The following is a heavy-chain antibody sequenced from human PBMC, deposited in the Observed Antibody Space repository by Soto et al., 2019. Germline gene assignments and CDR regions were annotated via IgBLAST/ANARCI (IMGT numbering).Heavy chain of an antibody. D-gene: IGHD6-19*01. CDR2: IVPMYDTP. CDR3: ARERGDRPLAGSDAFET. J-gene: IGHJ3*02. Sequence: QVQLVQSGADMKNPGSSVRVSCKASGGTFSSSSFSWVRQAPGQGPEWIGGIVPMYDTPVYYQTFQDRVTLAADVSATEVYMELRSLRFEDTAMYCCARERGDRPLAGSDAFETWGQGPVVTVSS. CDR1: GGTFSSSS. V-gene: IGHV1-69*19.